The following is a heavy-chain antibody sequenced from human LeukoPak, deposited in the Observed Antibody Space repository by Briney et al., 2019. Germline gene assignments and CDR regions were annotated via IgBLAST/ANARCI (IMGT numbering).Heavy chain of an antibody. CDR3: TREVRSAWASFDP. D-gene: IGHD1-26*01. J-gene: IGHJ5*02. CDR1: GGSISSGSYY. CDR2: IYTSGST. V-gene: IGHV4-61*02. Sequence: SQTLSLTCTVSGGSISSGSYYWSWIRQPAGKGLEWIGRIYTSGSTKYNPSLESRVTISADTSKNQFSLKLSSVTAADTAVYYCTREVRSAWASFDPWGQGTLVIVSS.